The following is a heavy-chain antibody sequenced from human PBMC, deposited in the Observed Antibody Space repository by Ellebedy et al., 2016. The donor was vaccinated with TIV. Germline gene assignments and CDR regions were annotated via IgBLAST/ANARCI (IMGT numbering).Heavy chain of an antibody. J-gene: IGHJ1*01. Sequence: GESLKISCAASGFAFSGFAMSWVRQTPGKGLEWVSASGSGGSTYYADSVKGRFTISRDNSKNTLYLQMNSLRAEDTAIYYCAKVWGYYDSSPKYFQHWGQGTLVTVSS. CDR2: SGSGGST. CDR3: AKVWGYYDSSPKYFQH. D-gene: IGHD3-22*01. CDR1: GFAFSGFA. V-gene: IGHV3-23*01.